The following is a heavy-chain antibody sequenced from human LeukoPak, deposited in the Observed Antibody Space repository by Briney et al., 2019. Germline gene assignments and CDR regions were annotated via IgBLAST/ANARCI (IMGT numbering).Heavy chain of an antibody. D-gene: IGHD5-18*01. Sequence: GASVKVSCKASGYTFTGYYMHWVRQAPGQGLEWMGWINPNSGGTNYAQKFQGWVTMTRDTSISTAYMELSRLRSDDTAVYYCARGGYSYGIYYYYGMDVWGQGTTVTVSS. V-gene: IGHV1-2*04. CDR2: INPNSGGT. CDR1: GYTFTGYY. J-gene: IGHJ6*02. CDR3: ARGGYSYGIYYYYGMDV.